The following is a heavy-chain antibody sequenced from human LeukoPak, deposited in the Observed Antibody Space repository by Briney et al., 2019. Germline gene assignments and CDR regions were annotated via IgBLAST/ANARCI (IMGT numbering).Heavy chain of an antibody. CDR1: GYTFTSYG. D-gene: IGHD6-25*01. CDR3: ARVPSGGDKFDP. V-gene: IGHV1-18*01. Sequence: ASVKVSCKASGYTFTSYGISWVRQAPGQGLEWMGWSSGYNGNTNYAQKLQGRVTMTTDTSTSTAYMELRSLRSDDTAVYYCARVPSGGDKFDPWGQGTLVTVSS. CDR2: SSGYNGNT. J-gene: IGHJ5*02.